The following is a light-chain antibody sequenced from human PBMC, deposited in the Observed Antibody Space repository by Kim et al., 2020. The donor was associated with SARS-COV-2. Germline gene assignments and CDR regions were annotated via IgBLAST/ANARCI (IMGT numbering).Light chain of an antibody. CDR3: YSAADNNLI. CDR2: KDS. CDR1: LLAKKF. J-gene: IGLJ2*01. V-gene: IGLV3-27*01. Sequence: SVSPGQTARITCSGHLLAKKFARWFQQKPGQVPAVVIYKDSERPSGIPERFSGSNSGTTATLTITGAQFEDEADYYCYSAADNNLIFGGGTQLTVL.